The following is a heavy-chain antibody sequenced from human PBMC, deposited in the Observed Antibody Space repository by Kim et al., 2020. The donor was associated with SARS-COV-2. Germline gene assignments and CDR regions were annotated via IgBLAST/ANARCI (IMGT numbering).Heavy chain of an antibody. J-gene: IGHJ4*02. CDR2: IYYSGST. D-gene: IGHD3-3*01. CDR3: AGAAIFEHYFDY. CDR1: GGSISSYY. Sequence: SETLSLTCTVSGGSISSYYWSWIRQPPGKGLEWIGYIYYSGSTNYNPSLKSRVTISVDTSKNQFSLKLSSVTAADTAVYYCAGAAIFEHYFDYWGQGTLVTVSS. V-gene: IGHV4-59*13.